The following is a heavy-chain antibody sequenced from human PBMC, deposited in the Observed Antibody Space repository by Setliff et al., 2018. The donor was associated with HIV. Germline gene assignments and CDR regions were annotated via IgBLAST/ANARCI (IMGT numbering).Heavy chain of an antibody. CDR2: INPNSGGT. J-gene: IGHJ4*02. CDR1: EYTFTGYY. V-gene: IGHV1-2*06. CDR3: ARDQVYWQQLLFDY. D-gene: IGHD6-13*01. Sequence: GASVKVSCKASEYTFTGYYMHWVRQAPGQGLEWMGRINPNSGGTNYAQKFQGRVTTTRDTSISTAYMELSRLRSEDTAVYYCARDQVYWQQLLFDYRGQGTLVTVSS.